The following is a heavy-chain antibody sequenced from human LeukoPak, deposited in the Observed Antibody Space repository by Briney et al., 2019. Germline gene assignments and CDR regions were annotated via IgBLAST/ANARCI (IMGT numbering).Heavy chain of an antibody. CDR3: ASPYSGSYYGYYMDV. J-gene: IGHJ6*03. Sequence: SETLSLTCAVSGGSISSSSYYWGWIRQPPGKGLEWIGSIYYSGSTYYNPSLKSRVTISVDTSKNQFSLKLSSVTAADTAVYYCASPYSGSYYGYYMDVWGKGTTVTVSS. CDR1: GGSISSSSYY. CDR2: IYYSGST. D-gene: IGHD1-26*01. V-gene: IGHV4-39*01.